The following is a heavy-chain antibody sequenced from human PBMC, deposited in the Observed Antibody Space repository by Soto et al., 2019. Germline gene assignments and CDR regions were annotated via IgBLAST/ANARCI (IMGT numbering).Heavy chain of an antibody. CDR3: ARGEGYCSGGSCYRWFDP. D-gene: IGHD2-15*01. V-gene: IGHV1-3*01. CDR1: GYTFTKYA. CDR2: INAGNGNT. Sequence: QVQLVQSGAEVKKPGASVKVSCRASGYTFTKYAMHWVRQAPGQRLKGMGGINAGNGNTKYSQKFKGRVTITSDTSASTAYMELSSLRSEDTAVYYCARGEGYCSGGSCYRWFDPWGQGTLVTVSS. J-gene: IGHJ5*02.